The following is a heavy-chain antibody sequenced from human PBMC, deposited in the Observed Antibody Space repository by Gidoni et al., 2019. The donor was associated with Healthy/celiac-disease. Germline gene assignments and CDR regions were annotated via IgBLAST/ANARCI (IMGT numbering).Heavy chain of an antibody. CDR3: ARGNSIFGVRLVDYFDY. V-gene: IGHV1-18*04. J-gene: IGHJ4*02. CDR1: GYTFTSYG. CDR2: ISAYNGNT. D-gene: IGHD3-3*01. Sequence: QVQLVQSGAEVKKPGASVKVSGKASGYTFTSYGISWVRQAPGQGLEWMGWISAYNGNTNYAQKLPGRVTMTTDTSTSTAYMELRSLRSDDTAVYYCARGNSIFGVRLVDYFDYWGQGTLVTVSS.